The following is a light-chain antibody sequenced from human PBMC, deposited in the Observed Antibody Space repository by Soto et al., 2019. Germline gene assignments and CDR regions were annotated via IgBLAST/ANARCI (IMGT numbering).Light chain of an antibody. CDR2: DNH. CDR3: ATWDSSLSAGV. CDR1: NSNIGNNL. V-gene: IGLV1-51*01. Sequence: QSVLTQPPSVSAAPGQMVTISCYGSNSNIGNNLVSWYQQLPGAAPKLLIYDNHQRPSGIPDRFSGSKSGTSASLGITGLQTGDEADYYCATWDSSLSAGVFGVGTKLTVL. J-gene: IGLJ2*01.